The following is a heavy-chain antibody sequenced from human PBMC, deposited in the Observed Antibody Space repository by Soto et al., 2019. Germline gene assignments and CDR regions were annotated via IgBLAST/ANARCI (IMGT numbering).Heavy chain of an antibody. V-gene: IGHV1-3*01. Sequence: ASVKVSCKASGYTFTSYAMHWVRQAPGQRLEWMGWINAGNGNTKYSQKFQGRVTITRDTSASTAYMELSSLRSEDTAVYYCARESTYYDFWSGTREYNWFDPWGQGTLVTVSS. CDR3: ARESTYYDFWSGTREYNWFDP. D-gene: IGHD3-3*01. J-gene: IGHJ5*02. CDR2: INAGNGNT. CDR1: GYTFTSYA.